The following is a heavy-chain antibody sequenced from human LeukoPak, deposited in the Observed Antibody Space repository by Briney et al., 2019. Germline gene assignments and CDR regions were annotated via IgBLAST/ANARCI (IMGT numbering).Heavy chain of an antibody. CDR1: GFTLSSYS. J-gene: IGHJ4*02. CDR3: ARDRDPATASFDY. CDR2: ISSSSSYI. V-gene: IGHV3-21*01. D-gene: IGHD5-18*01. Sequence: GGSLRLSCAASGFTLSSYSMNWVRQAPGKGLEWVSSISSSSSYIYYADSVKGRFTISRDNAKNSLYLQMNSLRAEDTAVYYCARDRDPATASFDYWGQGTLVTVSS.